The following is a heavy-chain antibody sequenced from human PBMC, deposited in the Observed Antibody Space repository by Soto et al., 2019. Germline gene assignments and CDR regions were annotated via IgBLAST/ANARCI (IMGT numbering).Heavy chain of an antibody. V-gene: IGHV3-23*01. CDR3: ARDLRVGTTHYYYYGLDV. D-gene: IGHD1-26*01. CDR1: GFPLRSYV. J-gene: IGHJ6*02. CDR2: INASGGST. Sequence: PGGSLRLSCAASGFPLRSYVMIWVRQAPGKGLEWVSGINASGGSTYYAYSVKGRFTISRDNSKNTLYLQLNSLRAEDTAVYFCARDLRVGTTHYYYYGLDVWGQGTTVTVSS.